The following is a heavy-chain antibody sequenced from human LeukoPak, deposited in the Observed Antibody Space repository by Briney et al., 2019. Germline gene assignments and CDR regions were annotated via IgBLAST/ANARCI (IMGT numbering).Heavy chain of an antibody. V-gene: IGHV4-34*01. CDR1: GPSFGGSY. Sequence: PSQTLSLICAVYGPSFGGSYWTSISHPPGKGLEWIGEINHSGSTNYNPSLKSRVTISVDTSKNQFSLKLGSVTAADTAVYYCARGDYAPFDYWGQGTLVTVSS. D-gene: IGHD4-17*01. J-gene: IGHJ4*02. CDR3: ARGDYAPFDY. CDR2: INHSGST.